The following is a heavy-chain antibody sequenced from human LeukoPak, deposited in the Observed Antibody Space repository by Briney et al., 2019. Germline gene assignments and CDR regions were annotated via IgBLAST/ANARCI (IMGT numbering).Heavy chain of an antibody. CDR1: GGSISSYY. D-gene: IGHD3/OR15-3a*01. CDR2: IYYIGST. J-gene: IGHJ4*02. CDR3: ARQTGSGLFTLP. Sequence: PSETLSLTCTVSGGSISSYYWSWIRQPPGKGLEWIGYIYYIGSTNYNPSLKSRVTISVDTSKNQFSLMLSSVTAADTAVYYCARQTGSGLFTLPGGQGTLVTVSS. V-gene: IGHV4-59*08.